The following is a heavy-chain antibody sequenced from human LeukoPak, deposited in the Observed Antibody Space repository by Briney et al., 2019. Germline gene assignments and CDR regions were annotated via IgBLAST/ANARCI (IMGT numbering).Heavy chain of an antibody. CDR3: ARGSYYHPEY. CDR1: GYTFNGYF. J-gene: IGHJ4*02. V-gene: IGHV1-2*02. CDR2: INPNSGGT. D-gene: IGHD1-26*01. Sequence: ASVKVSCKASGYTFNGYFMYWVRQAPGQGLEWMGWINPNSGGTNYAQKFQGSVTMTWDTSISTVYVELSRLRSDDTAVYYCARGSYYHPEYWGQGTLVTVSS.